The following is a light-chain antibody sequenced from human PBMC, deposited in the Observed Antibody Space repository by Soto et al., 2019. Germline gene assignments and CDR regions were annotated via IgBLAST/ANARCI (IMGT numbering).Light chain of an antibody. Sequence: IELTKSAATLSLSPGESATLSCRASQWFXSYFAWYQQKPGQAPRILXDDASNRATGSPARFSGSGSGTDFTLTISRLEPDDSAVYYWQQRSNGPRTFGQGTRLEIK. CDR1: QWFXSY. J-gene: IGKJ5*01. V-gene: IGKV3-11*01. CDR3: QQRSNGPRT. CDR2: DAS.